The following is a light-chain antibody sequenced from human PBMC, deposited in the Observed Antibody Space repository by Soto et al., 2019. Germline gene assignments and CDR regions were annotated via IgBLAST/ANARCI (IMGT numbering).Light chain of an antibody. Sequence: QSVLTQSPSASGSPGQSVTISCTGTSSDIGGYDSVSWYQQHPGKAPKVMIYDVSKRPSGVPDRFSGSKSGNTASLTVSALQAEDEADYYCSSYTGSSTLVFGTGTKVTVL. V-gene: IGLV2-8*01. J-gene: IGLJ1*01. CDR1: SSDIGGYDS. CDR2: DVS. CDR3: SSYTGSSTLV.